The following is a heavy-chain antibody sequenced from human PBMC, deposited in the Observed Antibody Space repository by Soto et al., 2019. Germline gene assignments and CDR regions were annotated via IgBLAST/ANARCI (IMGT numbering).Heavy chain of an antibody. Sequence: DVQLLESGGDLVQPGGSLRLSCAASGFTFSSYAMSWVRQAPGKGLEWVSSMSGAGRSSYDADSVKGRFTISRANSKNTLYLQRNNLRAEDTALYYCAKGPIFGVENIYDYWAQGTLVTVSS. CDR1: GFTFSSYA. J-gene: IGHJ4*02. CDR2: MSGAGRSS. CDR3: AKGPIFGVENIYDY. V-gene: IGHV3-23*01. D-gene: IGHD3-3*01.